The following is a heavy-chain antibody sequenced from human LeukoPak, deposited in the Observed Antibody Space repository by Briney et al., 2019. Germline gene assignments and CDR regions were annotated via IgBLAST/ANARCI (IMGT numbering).Heavy chain of an antibody. CDR1: GGSISSYY. V-gene: IGHV4-34*01. Sequence: SETLSLTCTVSGGSISSYYWSWIRQPPGKGLEWIGEINHSGSTNYNPSLKSRVTISVDTSKNQFSLKLSSVTAADTAVYYCARTIFGVVINFYFDYWGQGTLVTVSS. J-gene: IGHJ4*02. CDR2: INHSGST. D-gene: IGHD3-3*01. CDR3: ARTIFGVVINFYFDY.